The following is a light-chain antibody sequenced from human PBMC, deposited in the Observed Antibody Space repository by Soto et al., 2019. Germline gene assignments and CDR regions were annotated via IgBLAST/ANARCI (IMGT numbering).Light chain of an antibody. CDR3: QHYGTSAL. CDR2: AS. Sequence: EIVLTQSPGTLSLSPGERATLSCRASQSVSDMYLAWYQQKPGQAPRLLIYASNRATGIPDRFSGSGSVTDFTLTISRLETEDFAVYYCQHYGTSALFGPGTKVEIK. CDR1: QSVSDMY. J-gene: IGKJ3*01. V-gene: IGKV3-20*01.